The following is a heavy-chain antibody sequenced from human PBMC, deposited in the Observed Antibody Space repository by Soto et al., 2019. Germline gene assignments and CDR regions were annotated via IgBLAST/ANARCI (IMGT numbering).Heavy chain of an antibody. CDR3: ARGRYCLTGRCFPNWFDS. V-gene: IGHV4-30-4*01. CDR2: IYKSATT. J-gene: IGHJ5*01. Sequence: SETLSLTCSVSGDSISTVDYFWAWVRQPPGQALEYIGYIYKSATTYYNPSFEGRVAISLDTSKSHFSLNVTSVTAADTAVYFCARGRYCLTGRCFPNWFDSWGQGTLVTVSS. D-gene: IGHD2-15*01. CDR1: GDSISTVDYF.